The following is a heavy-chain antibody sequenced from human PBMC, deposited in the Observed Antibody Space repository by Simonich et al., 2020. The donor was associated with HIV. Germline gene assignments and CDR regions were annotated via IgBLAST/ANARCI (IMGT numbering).Heavy chain of an antibody. V-gene: IGHV3-21*01. Sequence: EVQLVESGGGLVKPGGSLRLSCAASGFTFSSYSMNWVRQAPGKGLEWVSSISSSSSYIYYADSVKCRFTISRDNAKNSRYLQMNSLRAEDTAVYYCARDGRNGSSTSCSDYWGQGTLVTVSS. CDR1: GFTFSSYS. CDR2: ISSSSSYI. CDR3: ARDGRNGSSTSCSDY. D-gene: IGHD2-2*01. J-gene: IGHJ4*02.